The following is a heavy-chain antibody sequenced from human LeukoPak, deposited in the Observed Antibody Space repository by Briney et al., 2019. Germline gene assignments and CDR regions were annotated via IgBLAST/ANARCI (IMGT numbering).Heavy chain of an antibody. D-gene: IGHD1-26*01. CDR1: GGSISSSSYY. V-gene: IGHV4-39*02. CDR2: IYYSGST. Sequence: SETLSLTCTVSGGSISSSSYYWGWIRQPPGKGLEWIGSIYYSGSTYYNPSLKSRVTISVDTSKNQFSLKLRSVTAADTAVYYCARDWEGADAFDIWGQGTMVTVSS. J-gene: IGHJ3*02. CDR3: ARDWEGADAFDI.